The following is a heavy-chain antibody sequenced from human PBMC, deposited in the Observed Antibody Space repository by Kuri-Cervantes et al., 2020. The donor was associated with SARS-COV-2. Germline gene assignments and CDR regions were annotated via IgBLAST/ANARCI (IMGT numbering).Heavy chain of an antibody. CDR2: ISSSSSTI. V-gene: IGHV3-48*01. CDR3: VRVGAYSGYDFDS. J-gene: IGHJ4*02. CDR1: GFIFSRYS. D-gene: IGHD5-12*01. Sequence: GESLKISCAASGFIFSRYSMNWARQAPGKGLEWVSYISSSSSTIYYIDSVKGRFTISRDNAKNSLYLQMNSLRAEDTAVYYCVRVGAYSGYDFDSWGQGTLVTVSS.